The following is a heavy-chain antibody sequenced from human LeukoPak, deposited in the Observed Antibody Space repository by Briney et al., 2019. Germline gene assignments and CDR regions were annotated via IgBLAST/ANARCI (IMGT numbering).Heavy chain of an antibody. CDR3: ARASSTSCYY. CDR1: GFSFSGYG. Sequence: GGSLRLSCAASGFSFSGYGMHWVRQAPGKGLEWVAFIRYDGSNEYYADSVKGRFTISRDNAKNTLYLQMNSLRAEDTAVYYCARASSTSCYYWGQGTLVTVSS. CDR2: IRYDGSNE. J-gene: IGHJ4*02. D-gene: IGHD2-2*01. V-gene: IGHV3-30*02.